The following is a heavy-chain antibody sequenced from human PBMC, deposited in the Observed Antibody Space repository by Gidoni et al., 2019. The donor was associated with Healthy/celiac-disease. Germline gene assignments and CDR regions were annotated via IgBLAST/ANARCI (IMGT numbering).Heavy chain of an antibody. J-gene: IGHJ3*02. CDR1: GGSISSGDYY. D-gene: IGHD2-2*01. Sequence: QVQLQESGPGLVKPSQTLSLTCTVSGGSISSGDYYWSWIRQPPGKGLEWIGYIHYSGSTYYNPSLKSRVTISVDTSKNQFSLKLSSVTAADTAVYYCANIPGYCSSTSCHGAFDIWGQGTMVTVSS. CDR3: ANIPGYCSSTSCHGAFDI. V-gene: IGHV4-30-4*01. CDR2: IHYSGST.